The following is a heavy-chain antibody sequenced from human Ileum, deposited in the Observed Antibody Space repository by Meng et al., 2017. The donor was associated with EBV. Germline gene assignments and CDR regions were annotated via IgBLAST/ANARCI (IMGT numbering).Heavy chain of an antibody. Sequence: APAEDAGPCVVNPSGTLSLTCGVSGGSISVINWWSWVRQSPEKGLEWIGEMSDSGITHYNPSLKSRVTISADKSNNQFSLKLTSVTSADTAVYFCAKNGEKYFEYWGQGTLVTVSS. CDR3: AKNGEKYFEY. CDR2: MSDSGIT. V-gene: IGHV4-4*02. J-gene: IGHJ4*02. CDR1: GGSISVINW.